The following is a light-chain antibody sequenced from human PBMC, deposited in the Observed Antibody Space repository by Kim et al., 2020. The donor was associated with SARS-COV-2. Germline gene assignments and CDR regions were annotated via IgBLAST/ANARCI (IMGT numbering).Light chain of an antibody. V-gene: IGLV6-57*03. J-gene: IGLJ2*01. CDR1: SGSLASNY. CDR2: EDN. Sequence: KTVTSYCVRSSGSLASNYVQWDQQRPGTAPNTVIFEDNQSPSGVPDRFSGSSDSSSNSASLTNSGLKTEDEADYFCQSYDSSTLVFGGGTQLTVL. CDR3: QSYDSSTLV.